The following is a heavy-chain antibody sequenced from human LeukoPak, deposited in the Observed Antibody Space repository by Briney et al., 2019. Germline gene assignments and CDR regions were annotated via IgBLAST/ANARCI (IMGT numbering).Heavy chain of an antibody. Sequence: SETLSLTCTVSGGSISSYYWSWIRQPPGKGLEWIGEINHSGSTNYNPSPKSRVTISVDTSKNQFSLKLSSVTAADTAVYYCARGFSGYDWERYDYWGQGTLVTVSS. J-gene: IGHJ4*02. CDR3: ARGFSGYDWERYDY. D-gene: IGHD5-12*01. CDR1: GGSISSYY. CDR2: INHSGST. V-gene: IGHV4-34*01.